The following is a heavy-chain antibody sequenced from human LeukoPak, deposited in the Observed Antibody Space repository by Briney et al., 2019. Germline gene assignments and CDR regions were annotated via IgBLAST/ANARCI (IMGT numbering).Heavy chain of an antibody. Sequence: GGSLRLSCAASGFTFSSYSMNWVRQAPGKGLEWVSSISSSSSYIYYADSVKGRFTISRDNAKNSLYLQMNSLRAEDTAVYYCARTLVVVAATHKDYWGQGTLVTVSS. J-gene: IGHJ4*02. CDR2: ISSSSSYI. CDR1: GFTFSSYS. D-gene: IGHD2-15*01. CDR3: ARTLVVVAATHKDY. V-gene: IGHV3-21*01.